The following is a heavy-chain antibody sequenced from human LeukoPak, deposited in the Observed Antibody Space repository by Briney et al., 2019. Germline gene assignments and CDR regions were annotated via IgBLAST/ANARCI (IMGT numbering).Heavy chain of an antibody. Sequence: PGRSLRLSCAASGFTFSSYAMHWVRQAPGKGLEWVAVISYDGSNEYYADSVKGRFTISRDNSKNTLYLQMNSLRAEDTAVYYCARDRREVVVAATNRGYYYGMDVWGKGTTVTVSS. D-gene: IGHD2-15*01. V-gene: IGHV3-30*04. J-gene: IGHJ6*04. CDR1: GFTFSSYA. CDR2: ISYDGSNE. CDR3: ARDRREVVVAATNRGYYYGMDV.